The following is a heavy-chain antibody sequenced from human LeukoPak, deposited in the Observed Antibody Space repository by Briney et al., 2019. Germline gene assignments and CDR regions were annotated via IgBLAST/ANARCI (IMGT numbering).Heavy chain of an antibody. CDR2: INHSGST. Sequence: SETLSLTCAVYGGSFSGYYWSWIRQPPGKGLEWIGEINHSGSTNYNPSLKSRVTISVDTSKNQFSLKLSSVTAADTAVYYCARQGYSYGLDYWGQGTLVTVSS. CDR1: GGSFSGYY. CDR3: ARQGYSYGLDY. V-gene: IGHV4-34*01. J-gene: IGHJ4*02. D-gene: IGHD5-18*01.